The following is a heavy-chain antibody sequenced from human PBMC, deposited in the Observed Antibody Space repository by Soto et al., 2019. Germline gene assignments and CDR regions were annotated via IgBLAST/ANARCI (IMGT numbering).Heavy chain of an antibody. J-gene: IGHJ6*02. V-gene: IGHV1-3*01. CDR1: GYTFTSYA. CDR2: INAGNGNT. D-gene: IGHD6-19*01. CDR3: ARDFAHGAAGINYYYGMDV. Sequence: ASVKVSCKASGYTFTSYAMHWVRQAPGQRLEWMGWINAGNGNTKYSQKFQGRVTITRDTSASTAYMELSSLRSEDTAVYYCARDFAHGAAGINYYYGMDVWGQGTTVTVSS.